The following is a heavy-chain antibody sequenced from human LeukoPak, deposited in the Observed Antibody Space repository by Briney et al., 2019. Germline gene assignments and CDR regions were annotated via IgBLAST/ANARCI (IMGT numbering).Heavy chain of an antibody. CDR3: ARDMSGYSYASPGY. CDR2: INWNGGST. V-gene: IGHV3-20*01. CDR1: GFTFDDYG. J-gene: IGHJ4*02. Sequence: GGSLRLSCAASGFTFDDYGMSWVRQVPGKGLECVSGINWNGGSTGYADSVKGRFTISRDNAKNSLYLQMNSLRVEDTALYHCARDMSGYSYASPGYWGQGTLVTVSS. D-gene: IGHD5-18*01.